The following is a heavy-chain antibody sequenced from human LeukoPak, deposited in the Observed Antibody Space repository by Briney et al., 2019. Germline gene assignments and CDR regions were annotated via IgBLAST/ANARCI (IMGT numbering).Heavy chain of an antibody. CDR1: GGSISSGGYY. J-gene: IGHJ4*02. D-gene: IGHD3-10*01. CDR2: IYYSGST. CDR3: ARGYGSGSYPFDY. Sequence: SEALSLTCTVSGGSISSGGYYWSWIRQHPGKGLEWIGYIYYSGSTYYNPSLKSRVTISVDTSKNQFSLKLSSVTAADTAVYYCARGYGSGSYPFDYWGQGTLVTVSS. V-gene: IGHV4-31*03.